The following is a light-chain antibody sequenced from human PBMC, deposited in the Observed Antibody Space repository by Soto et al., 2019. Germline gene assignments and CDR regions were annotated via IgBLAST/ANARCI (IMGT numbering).Light chain of an antibody. CDR1: QSISSW. CDR3: QQYNSYPLT. J-gene: IGKJ4*01. V-gene: IGKV1-5*03. Sequence: DIQMTQSPSTLSAPVGDRVTITCRARQSISSWLAWYQQKPGKAPRLLIYKASILESGVPSRFSGSGSGTEFTLTISSLQPDDFATYYCQQYNSYPLTFGGGTKVDIK. CDR2: KAS.